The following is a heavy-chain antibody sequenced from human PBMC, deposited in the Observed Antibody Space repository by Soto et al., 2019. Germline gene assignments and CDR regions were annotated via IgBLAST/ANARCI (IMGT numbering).Heavy chain of an antibody. Sequence: QLQLQESGPGLVKPSETLSLTCTVSGGSISSSSYYWGWIRQPPGKGLEWIGSIYYSGSTYSNPSLKSRVTISVDTSKNQFSLKLSSVTAADTAVYYCARRGYYYDSSGYPSVWYWGQGTLVTVSS. D-gene: IGHD3-22*01. CDR1: GGSISSSSYY. CDR2: IYYSGST. V-gene: IGHV4-39*01. J-gene: IGHJ4*02. CDR3: ARRGYYYDSSGYPSVWY.